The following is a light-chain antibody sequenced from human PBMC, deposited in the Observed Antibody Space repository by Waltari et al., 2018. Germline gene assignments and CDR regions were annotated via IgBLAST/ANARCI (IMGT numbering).Light chain of an antibody. CDR3: QHYVRLPAT. V-gene: IGKV3-20*01. CDR2: GAS. J-gene: IGKJ1*01. CDR1: QSVSRT. Sequence: EIVLTQSPGTLSLSPGERATLSCRASQSVSRTLAWYQQNPGPAPTRLIYGASIRATGIPDRFTGSGSGTDFSLTISSLEPEDFAIYFCQHYVRLPATFGQGTKVESK.